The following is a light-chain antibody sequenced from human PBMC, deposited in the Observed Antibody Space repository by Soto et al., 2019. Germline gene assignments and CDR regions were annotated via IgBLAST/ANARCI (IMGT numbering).Light chain of an antibody. Sequence: EIVLTQSPGTLSLSPGERATLSCRASQSVSYYLAWYQQKPGQAPRLLIYDASSRATGVPDRFSGSGSGTDFTLTISRLEPEDFAVYYCQQRSNWWTFGQGTKVDIK. CDR1: QSVSYY. CDR2: DAS. J-gene: IGKJ1*01. V-gene: IGKV3D-20*02. CDR3: QQRSNWWT.